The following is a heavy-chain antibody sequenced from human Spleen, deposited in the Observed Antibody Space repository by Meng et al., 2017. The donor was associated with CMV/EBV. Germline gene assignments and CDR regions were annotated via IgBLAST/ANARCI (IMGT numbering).Heavy chain of an antibody. CDR2: IRANNGHT. V-gene: IGHV1-18*01. J-gene: IGHJ1*01. CDR3: ARERYGSSTSCCTRGAEYFQH. CDR1: YG. D-gene: IGHD2-2*02. Sequence: YGINWGRQAPGEGLVWMGWIRANNGHTNYTQKHQGRVTMTTDASTSTAYMELRSMRSDDTAVYYCARERYGSSTSCCTRGAEYFQHWGQGTLVTVSS.